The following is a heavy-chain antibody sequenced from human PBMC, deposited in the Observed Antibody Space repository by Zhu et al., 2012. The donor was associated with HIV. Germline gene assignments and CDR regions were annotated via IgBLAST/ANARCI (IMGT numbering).Heavy chain of an antibody. Sequence: QVQLQQWGAGLLKPSETLSLTCAVYIECFDVYYWSWVRQSPEKGAGVGLEKSIILETQTTRRLSRVASILSVDKSKKQVSLKLKSVTAADTGVYYCARAHGQLPSDAGFFDAFNVRRALDVWGPGQRSSSLQ. D-gene: IGHD2-2*01. J-gene: IGHJ3*01. V-gene: IGHV4-34*01. CDR3: ARAHGQLPSDAGFFDAFNVRRALDV. CDR1: IECFDVYY. CDR2: SIILET.